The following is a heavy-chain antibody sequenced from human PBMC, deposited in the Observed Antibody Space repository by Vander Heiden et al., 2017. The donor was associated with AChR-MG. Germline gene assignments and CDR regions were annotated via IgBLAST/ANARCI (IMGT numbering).Heavy chain of an antibody. V-gene: IGHV4-59*01. J-gene: IGHJ4*02. CDR1: GDPLSSYY. CDR3: ARGQVGATALFDY. CDR2: IYFSGSA. D-gene: IGHD1-26*01. Sequence: VQLQESGPGLVKPSETLSLTCSVSGDPLSSYYCNWIRQPPGKGREWMGHIYFSGSANYNPSPSLKSRVTISRDTSKSQCSLKLTSVTAADTAVYYCARGQVGATALFDYWGQGTLVTVS.